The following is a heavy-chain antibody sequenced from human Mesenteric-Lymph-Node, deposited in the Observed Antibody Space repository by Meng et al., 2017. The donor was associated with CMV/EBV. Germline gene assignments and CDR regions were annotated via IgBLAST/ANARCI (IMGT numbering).Heavy chain of an antibody. J-gene: IGHJ4*02. CDR3: ARMTTVYYFDY. CDR1: GGPFSGYY. CDR2: INYDGST. V-gene: IGHV4-34*10. D-gene: IGHD4-17*01. Sequence: SQTLSLTCAVYGGPFSGYYWSWIRQPPGKGLEWVGEINYDGSTNYNPSLKSRVSMSLDTSKNQFSLRLRSVTAADTALYYCARMTTVYYFDYWGQGTLVTVSS.